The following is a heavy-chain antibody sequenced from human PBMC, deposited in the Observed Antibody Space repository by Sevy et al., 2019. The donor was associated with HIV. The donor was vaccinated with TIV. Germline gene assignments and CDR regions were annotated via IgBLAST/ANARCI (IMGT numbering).Heavy chain of an antibody. CDR1: GYTFTSYG. V-gene: IGHV1-18*01. J-gene: IGHJ3*02. CDR2: ISAYNGNT. CDR3: ARASWVLLSDLNAFDI. Sequence: AAVKVSCKASGYTFTSYGISWVGQAPGQGLEWMGWISAYNGNTNYAQKLQGRVTMTTDTSTSTAYMELRSLRSDDTAVYYCARASWVLLSDLNAFDIWGQGTSVTVSS. D-gene: IGHD1-26*01.